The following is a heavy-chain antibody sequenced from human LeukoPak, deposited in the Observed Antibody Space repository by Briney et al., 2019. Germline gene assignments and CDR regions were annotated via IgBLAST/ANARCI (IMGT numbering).Heavy chain of an antibody. CDR1: GYTFTSYD. CDR3: ARGDVGVNGG. Sequence: ASVKVSLKASGYTFTSYDINWVRQAPGPGLEWMGWMNPNSGNTGYAQTFQGRVTITRNTSISTAYMELSSLRSEDTAVYYCARGDVGVNGGWGQGTLVTASS. J-gene: IGHJ4*02. D-gene: IGHD3-10*01. V-gene: IGHV1-8*03. CDR2: MNPNSGNT.